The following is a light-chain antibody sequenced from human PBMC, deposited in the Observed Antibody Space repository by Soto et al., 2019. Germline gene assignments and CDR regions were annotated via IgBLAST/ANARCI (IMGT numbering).Light chain of an antibody. CDR1: SSDVGNSNY. CDR3: ASRTSTNTYV. Sequence: QSVLTQPASVSGSPGQSITISCSGTSSDVGNSNYVSWYQHHPGKAPKLLISEVSNRPSGVSNRFSGSKSDSTAFLTISGLQADDEADYYCASRTSTNTYVFGSGTKLTVL. CDR2: EVS. J-gene: IGLJ1*01. V-gene: IGLV2-14*01.